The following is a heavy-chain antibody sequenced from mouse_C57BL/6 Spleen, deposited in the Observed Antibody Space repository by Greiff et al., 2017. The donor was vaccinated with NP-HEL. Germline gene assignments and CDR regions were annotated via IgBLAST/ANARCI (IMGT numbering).Heavy chain of an antibody. Sequence: EVKLMESGGDLVKPGGSLKLSCAASGFTFSSYGMSWVRQTPDKRLEWVATISSGGSYTYYPDSVKGRFTISRDNAKNTQYQQMSRMKSEDTAMYYCARQGVYYDLWGQGTTLTVSS. J-gene: IGHJ2*01. D-gene: IGHD2-4*01. CDR2: ISSGGSYT. V-gene: IGHV5-6*01. CDR3: ARQGVYYDL. CDR1: GFTFSSYG.